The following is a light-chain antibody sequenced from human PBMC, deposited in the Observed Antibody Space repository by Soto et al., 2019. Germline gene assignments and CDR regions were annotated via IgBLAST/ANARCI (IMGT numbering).Light chain of an antibody. Sequence: EIGLTQSQSTLYLSAGDIATISCSASQSVSSSYLAWYQQKPGQAPRLLIYGASSRATGIPDRFSGSGSGTDFTLTISRLEPEDFAVYYCQQYGSSPGTFGQGTKVDIK. CDR1: QSVSSSY. CDR2: GAS. CDR3: QQYGSSPGT. V-gene: IGKV3-20*01. J-gene: IGKJ1*01.